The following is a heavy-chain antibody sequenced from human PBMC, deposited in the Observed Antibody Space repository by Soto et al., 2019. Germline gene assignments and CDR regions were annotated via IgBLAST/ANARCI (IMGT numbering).Heavy chain of an antibody. D-gene: IGHD3-10*01. Sequence: GGSLRLSCAASGFTFSSYAMSWVRQAPGKGLEWVSAISGSGGSTYYADSVKGRFTISRDNSKNTLYLQMNSLRAEDTAVYYCAKRVNVLLWFGEDYWGQGTLVTVSS. CDR3: AKRVNVLLWFGEDY. CDR1: GFTFSSYA. J-gene: IGHJ4*02. CDR2: ISGSGGST. V-gene: IGHV3-23*01.